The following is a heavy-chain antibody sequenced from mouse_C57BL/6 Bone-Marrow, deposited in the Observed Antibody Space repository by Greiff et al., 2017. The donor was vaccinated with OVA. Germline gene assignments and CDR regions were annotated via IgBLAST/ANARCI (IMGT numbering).Heavy chain of an antibody. V-gene: IGHV7-3*01. Sequence: EVKVVESGGGLVQPGGSLSLSCAASGFTFTDYYMSWVRQPPGKALEWLGFIRNKANGYTTEYSASVKGRFTISRDNSQSILYLQMNALRAEDSATYYCARSYGAMDYWGQGTSVTVSS. CDR2: IRNKANGYTT. D-gene: IGHD1-1*01. CDR3: ARSYGAMDY. CDR1: GFTFTDYY. J-gene: IGHJ4*01.